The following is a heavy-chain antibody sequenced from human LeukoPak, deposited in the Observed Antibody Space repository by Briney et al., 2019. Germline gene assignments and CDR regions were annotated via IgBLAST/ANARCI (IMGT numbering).Heavy chain of an antibody. Sequence: GGSLRLSCEASGFTFASHAMYWVRQAPGKGLEWVAGIFGSGGSPHYADSVKGRFTISRDNSRNTLYLQMSRPRAEDTALFYCAKMTDSTPYSSGTFDSWGQGTLVTVSS. D-gene: IGHD3-10*01. J-gene: IGHJ4*02. CDR2: IFGSGGSP. CDR3: AKMTDSTPYSSGTFDS. CDR1: GFTFASHA. V-gene: IGHV3-23*01.